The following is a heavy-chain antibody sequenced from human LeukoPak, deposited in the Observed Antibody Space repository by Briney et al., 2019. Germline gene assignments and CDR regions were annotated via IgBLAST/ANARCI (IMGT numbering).Heavy chain of an antibody. D-gene: IGHD2-2*01. CDR1: GGTFSSYA. CDR2: IIPIFGTG. Sequence: GASVKVSCKASGGTFSSYAISWVRQAPGQGLEWMGGIIPIFGTGNYAQTFWGRVTMTADEATSTVYMELGRAGSEDAAVYFCARDCSSTWCYEYWGQGTLVTVSS. CDR3: ARDCSSTWCYEY. V-gene: IGHV1-69*01. J-gene: IGHJ4*02.